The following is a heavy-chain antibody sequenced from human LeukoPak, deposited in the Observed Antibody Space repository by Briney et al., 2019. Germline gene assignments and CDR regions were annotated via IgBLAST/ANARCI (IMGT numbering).Heavy chain of an antibody. CDR2: IHYSGSP. Sequence: PSETLSLTCTVSGGSISSYYWSWIRQPPGKGLEWIGYIHYSGSPNYNPSLKSRVTISLDTSKNQFSLKLSSVTAADTAVYYCASLLGYSSGGDYWGQGALVTVSS. CDR3: ASLLGYSSGGDY. D-gene: IGHD6-19*01. CDR1: GGSISSYY. J-gene: IGHJ4*02. V-gene: IGHV4-59*01.